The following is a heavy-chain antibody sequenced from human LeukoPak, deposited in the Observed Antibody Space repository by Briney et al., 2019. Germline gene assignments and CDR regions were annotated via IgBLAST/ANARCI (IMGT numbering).Heavy chain of an antibody. D-gene: IGHD1-26*01. CDR2: ISSSGSTI. CDR3: TKSQVGALAYFDY. Sequence: GGSLRLSCAASGFTFSSCEMNWVRQAPGKGLEWVSYISSSGSTIYYADSVKGRFTISRVNAKNSLYLQMNSLRVEDTALYYCTKSQVGALAYFDYWGQGTLVTVSS. J-gene: IGHJ4*02. V-gene: IGHV3-48*03. CDR1: GFTFSSCE.